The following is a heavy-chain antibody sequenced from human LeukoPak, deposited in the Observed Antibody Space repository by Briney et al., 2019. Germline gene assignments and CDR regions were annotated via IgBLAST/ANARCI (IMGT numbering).Heavy chain of an antibody. Sequence: GGSLRLSCAGSGFPFSSYPISWVRQPPGKGLEWVSAITASGDSTYSADSVKGRFTISRDNSKNTLYLQMNSLRAEDTAVYYCARDQATRWFDYWGQGTLVTVSS. CDR1: GFPFSSYP. J-gene: IGHJ4*02. CDR2: ITASGDST. CDR3: ARDQATRWFDY. D-gene: IGHD4-23*01. V-gene: IGHV3-23*01.